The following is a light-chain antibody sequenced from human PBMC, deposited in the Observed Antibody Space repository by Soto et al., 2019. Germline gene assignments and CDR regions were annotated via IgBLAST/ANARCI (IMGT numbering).Light chain of an antibody. Sequence: QSALTQPASVSGTPGQSITVSCIGTSSDIGRYNYVSWYQQHPGRAPKLIIRDVSSRPSGVPTRFSGSTSGNSASLTISGVQVEDEAYYFCSSYASSNAQLFGGGTQLTVL. CDR3: SSYASSNAQL. CDR2: DVS. CDR1: SSDIGRYNY. J-gene: IGLJ2*01. V-gene: IGLV2-14*03.